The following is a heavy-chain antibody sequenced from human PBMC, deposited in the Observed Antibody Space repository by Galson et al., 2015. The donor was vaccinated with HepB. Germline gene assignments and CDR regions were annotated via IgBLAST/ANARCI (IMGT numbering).Heavy chain of an antibody. V-gene: IGHV1-69*04. CDR1: GGTFSSYA. J-gene: IGHJ6*02. Sequence: AVKVSCKASGGTFSSYAISWVRQAPGQGLEWMGRIIPILGIANYAQKFQGRVTITADKSTSTAYMELRSLRSEDTAVYYCARDWVVVAANNYYGMDVWGQGTTVTVSS. CDR2: IIPILGIA. D-gene: IGHD2-15*01. CDR3: ARDWVVVAANNYYGMDV.